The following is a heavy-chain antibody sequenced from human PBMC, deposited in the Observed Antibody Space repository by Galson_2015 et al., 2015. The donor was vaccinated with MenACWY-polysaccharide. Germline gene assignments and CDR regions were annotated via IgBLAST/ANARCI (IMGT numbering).Heavy chain of an antibody. CDR1: GFTLSDYS. J-gene: IGHJ6*02. Sequence: LRLSCAASGFTLSDYSINWVRQAPGKGLEWLSYISSRSDTIYYADSVKGRFTISRDNAKNSLYLQMSSLRAEDTAMYYCARDQYGSGNYYMPYYYYGMDVWGQGTTVTVSS. CDR2: ISSRSDTI. CDR3: ARDQYGSGNYYMPYYYYGMDV. V-gene: IGHV3-48*01. D-gene: IGHD3-10*01.